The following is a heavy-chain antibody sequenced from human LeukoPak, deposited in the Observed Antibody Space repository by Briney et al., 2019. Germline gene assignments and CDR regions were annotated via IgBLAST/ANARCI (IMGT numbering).Heavy chain of an antibody. Sequence: GGSLRLSCAASGFTFSSYTMHWVRQAPGKGLEWVAVISYDGSDKYYADSVEGRFTISRDNSKNTLYLQVNSLRAEDTAVFYCARNSPFDFWGQGTLVTVSS. CDR2: ISYDGSDK. V-gene: IGHV3-30*04. CDR3: ARNSPFDF. J-gene: IGHJ4*02. CDR1: GFTFSSYT.